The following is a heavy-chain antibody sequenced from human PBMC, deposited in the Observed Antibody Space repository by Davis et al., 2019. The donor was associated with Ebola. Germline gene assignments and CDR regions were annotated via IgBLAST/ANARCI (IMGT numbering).Heavy chain of an antibody. Sequence: LSLTCAASGFLFPPFSMNWVRQAPGKGLEWVSYISGSSTTIHYADPVKGRFTISRDNAKNSLYLQMNSLRDEDTAVYYCAREIGWLQLGLDYWGQGTLVTVSS. CDR1: GFLFPPFS. D-gene: IGHD5-24*01. CDR2: ISGSSTTI. V-gene: IGHV3-48*02. CDR3: AREIGWLQLGLDY. J-gene: IGHJ4*02.